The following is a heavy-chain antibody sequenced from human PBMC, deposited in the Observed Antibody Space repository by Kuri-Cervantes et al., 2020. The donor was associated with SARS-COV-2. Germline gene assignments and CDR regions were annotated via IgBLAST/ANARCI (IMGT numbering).Heavy chain of an antibody. V-gene: IGHV3-53*01. Sequence: ETLSLTCEASGLTVSGSNMTWVRQASGKGLVWISIIYSGGIKYLADSVKGRFTVSRDMSQNTIFLQMTSLRTEDTAMYYCATEIYSDLGTDPFDVWGQGTLVTVSS. CDR3: ATEIYSDLGTDPFDV. D-gene: IGHD4-17*01. CDR2: IYSGGIK. J-gene: IGHJ3*01. CDR1: GLTVSGSN.